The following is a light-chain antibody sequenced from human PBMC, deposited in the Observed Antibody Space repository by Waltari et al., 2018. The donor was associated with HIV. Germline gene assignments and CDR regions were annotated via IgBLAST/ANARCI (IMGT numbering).Light chain of an antibody. J-gene: IGLJ1*01. CDR1: KLGDKY. Sequence: SYELTQPPSVSVSPGQTASITCSGDKLGDKYACWYQQKPGQSPVLVIYQDNNRPSGIPERFSGSNSGNTATLTISGTQAVDEADYYCQAWDSSTAFYVFGTGTKVTVL. CDR3: QAWDSSTAFYV. CDR2: QDN. V-gene: IGLV3-1*01.